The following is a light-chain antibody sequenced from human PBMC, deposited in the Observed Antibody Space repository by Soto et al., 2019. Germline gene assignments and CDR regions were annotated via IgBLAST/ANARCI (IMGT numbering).Light chain of an antibody. CDR3: QQRSNWRRGP. J-gene: IGKJ4*01. V-gene: IGKV3-11*01. Sequence: EIVLTQSPATLSLSPGERATLSCRASQSVSSYLAWYQQKPGQAPRLLIYDASNRATGIPARFSGSGSGTDFTLTISSLEPEDFAFYYCQQRSNWRRGPFGGGTKVEIK. CDR2: DAS. CDR1: QSVSSY.